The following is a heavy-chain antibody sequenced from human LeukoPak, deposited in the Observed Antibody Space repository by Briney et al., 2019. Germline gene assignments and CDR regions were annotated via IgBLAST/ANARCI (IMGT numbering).Heavy chain of an antibody. J-gene: IGHJ4*02. CDR2: ISSSAGTI. Sequence: GGSLRLSCAASGFSFISYEMNWVRQAPGKGLEWVSYISSSAGTIYYADSVKGRFTISRVNAKNSLYLQMNSLRAEDTAVYYCARDGKSGNFDYWGQGTLVTVSS. D-gene: IGHD3-10*01. CDR1: GFSFISYE. CDR3: ARDGKSGNFDY. V-gene: IGHV3-48*03.